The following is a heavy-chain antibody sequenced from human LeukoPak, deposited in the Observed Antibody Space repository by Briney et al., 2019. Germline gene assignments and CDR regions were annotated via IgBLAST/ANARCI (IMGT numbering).Heavy chain of an antibody. V-gene: IGHV3-15*01. CDR2: IKGTDVGGTA. CDR3: TTVTGVGGAPR. J-gene: IGHJ4*02. Sequence: PGGSLRLSCAVSGFSFPNAWMSWVRQSPGKGLEWVGRIKGTDVGGTADYAAAVTDRFIISKDDSKKTMYLQMNSLKPEDTAVYYCTTVTGVGGAPRGGQGTLVTVSS. CDR1: GFSFPNAW. D-gene: IGHD1-26*01.